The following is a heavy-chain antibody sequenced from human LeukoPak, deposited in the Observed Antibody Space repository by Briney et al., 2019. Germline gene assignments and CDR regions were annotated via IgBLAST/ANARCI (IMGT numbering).Heavy chain of an antibody. CDR2: FYYSGST. V-gene: IGHV4-39*01. CDR1: GGSITSSNYY. CDR3: VYYYGSGSVEY. J-gene: IGHJ4*02. D-gene: IGHD3-10*01. Sequence: PSETVSLTCTVWGGSITSSNYYWGWIRQPPGKGLEWIGSFYYSGSTNYNPSLKSRVTISVDTSKNQFSLKLSSVTAADTAVYYCVYYYGSGSVEYWGQGTLVTVSS.